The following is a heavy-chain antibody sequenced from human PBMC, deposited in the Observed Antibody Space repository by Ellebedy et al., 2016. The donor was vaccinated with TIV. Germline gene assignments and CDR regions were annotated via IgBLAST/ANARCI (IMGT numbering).Heavy chain of an antibody. V-gene: IGHV3-9*01. D-gene: IGHD6-19*01. J-gene: IGHJ4*02. CDR2: IRWSSGIM. CDR1: GFRFDDYS. CDR3: AAASPAVAGTWLTPFDN. Sequence: PGGSLRLSCAVSGFRFDDYSMHWVRQAPGKGLEWVSGIRWSSGIMGYADSVKGRFTISRDNARNSLYLQMDSLRPEDTALYYCAAASPAVAGTWLTPFDNWGQGTLVTVSS.